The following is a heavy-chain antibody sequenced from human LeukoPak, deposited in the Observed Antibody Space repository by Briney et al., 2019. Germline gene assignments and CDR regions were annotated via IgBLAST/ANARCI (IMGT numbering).Heavy chain of an antibody. J-gene: IGHJ3*02. CDR3: ARVWGSCSSTSCHDDAFDI. CDR1: GGSISSSSYY. D-gene: IGHD2-2*01. V-gene: IGHV4-39*07. Sequence: SETLSLTCTVSGGSISSSSYYWGWIRQPPGKGLEWIGSIYYSGSTYYNPSLKSRVTISVDTSKNQFSLKLSSVTAADTAVYYCARVWGSCSSTSCHDDAFDIWGQGTMVTVSS. CDR2: IYYSGST.